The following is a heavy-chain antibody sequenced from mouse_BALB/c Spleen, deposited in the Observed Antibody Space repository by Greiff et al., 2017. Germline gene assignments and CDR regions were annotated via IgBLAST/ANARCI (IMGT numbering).Heavy chain of an antibody. CDR2: ISYDGSN. CDR3: ARGDYYYYAMDY. Sequence: EVKLQESGPGLVKPSQSLSLTCSVTGYSITSGYYWNWIRQFPGNKLEWMGYISYDGSNNYNPSLKNRISITRDTSKNQFFLKLNSVTTEDTATYYCARGDYYYYAMDYWGQGTSVTVSS. V-gene: IGHV3-6*02. CDR1: GYSITSGYY. D-gene: IGHD1-1*01. J-gene: IGHJ4*01.